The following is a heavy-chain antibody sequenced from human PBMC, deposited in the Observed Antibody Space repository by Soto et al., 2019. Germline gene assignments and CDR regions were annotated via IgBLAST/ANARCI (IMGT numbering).Heavy chain of an antibody. CDR3: TRVRGAGYHASFDY. J-gene: IGHJ4*02. CDR2: IIPVFETA. D-gene: IGHD5-12*01. CDR1: GGTFSTYT. Sequence: QVQLVQSGAEVKKPGSSVKVSCKASGGTFSTYTITWVRQAPGQGLEWMGGIIPVFETAHYARKFQGRVTITADVSTSTAYMDLRSLRSEVTAIYFCTRVRGAGYHASFDYWGQGTLVHVSS. V-gene: IGHV1-69*12.